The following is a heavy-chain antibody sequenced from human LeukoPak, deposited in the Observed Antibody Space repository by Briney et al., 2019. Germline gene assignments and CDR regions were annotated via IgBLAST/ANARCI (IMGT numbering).Heavy chain of an antibody. V-gene: IGHV5-51*01. CDR2: IYPGDSDT. D-gene: IGHD1-26*01. CDR3: ARRTSGSSPRYYYYYMDV. J-gene: IGHJ6*03. CDR1: GYSFTSYW. Sequence: TGESLKISCKGSGYSFTSYWIGWVRQMPGKGLEWMGIIYPGDSDTRYSPSFQGQVTISADKSISTAYLQWSSLKASDTAMYYCARRTSGSSPRYYYYYMDVWAKGPRSPSP.